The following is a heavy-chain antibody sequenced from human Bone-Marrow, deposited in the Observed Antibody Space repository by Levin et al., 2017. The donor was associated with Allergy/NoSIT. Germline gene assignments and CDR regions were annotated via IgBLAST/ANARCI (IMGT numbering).Heavy chain of an antibody. CDR3: ARGKREVSRSGYYSSVRAASFDY. D-gene: IGHD3-3*01. V-gene: IGHV4-34*01. CDR2: INHSGST. CDR1: GGSFSGYY. Sequence: PSETLSLTCAVYGGSFSGYYWSWIRQPPGKGLEWIGEINHSGSTNYNPSLKSRVTISVDTSKNQFSLKLSSVTAADTAVYYCARGKREVSRSGYYSSVRAASFDYWGQGTLVTVSS. J-gene: IGHJ4*02.